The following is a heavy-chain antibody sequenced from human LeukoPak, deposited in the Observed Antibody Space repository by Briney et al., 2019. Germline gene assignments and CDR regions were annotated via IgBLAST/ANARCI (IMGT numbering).Heavy chain of an antibody. Sequence: SETLSLTCAVYGGSFSGYYWSWIRQPPGKGLAWIGEINHSGSTNYNPSLKSRVTISVDTSKNQFSLKLSSVTAADTAVYYCARGRKKWFGESFGYWGQGTLVTVSS. CDR3: ARGRKKWFGESFGY. J-gene: IGHJ4*02. CDR1: GGSFSGYY. V-gene: IGHV4-34*01. CDR2: INHSGST. D-gene: IGHD3-10*01.